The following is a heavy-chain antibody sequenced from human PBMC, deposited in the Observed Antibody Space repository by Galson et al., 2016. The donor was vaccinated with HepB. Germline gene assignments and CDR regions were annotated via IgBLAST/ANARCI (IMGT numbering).Heavy chain of an antibody. Sequence: SLRLSCAASGFTSSNHWMSWVRQAPGKGLEWVAGISQDGGKKDYLESVKGRFTISRDNAKSSLYLQMDNLRAEDTAVYYCARIIRPFAEFDSWGQGTLVTVAS. CDR2: ISQDGGKK. CDR3: ARIIRPFAEFDS. CDR1: GFTSSNHW. D-gene: IGHD3-16*01. J-gene: IGHJ4*02. V-gene: IGHV3-7*01.